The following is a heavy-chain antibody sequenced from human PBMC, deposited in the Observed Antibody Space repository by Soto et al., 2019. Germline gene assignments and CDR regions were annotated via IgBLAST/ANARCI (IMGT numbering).Heavy chain of an antibody. J-gene: IGHJ6*02. Sequence: PGESLKISCKGSGYSFTSYWIGWVRQMPGKGLEWMGIIYPGDSDTRYSPSFQGQVTISADKSISTAYLQWSSLKASDTAMYYCASHSGYSYGYGYYYYGMDVWGQGTTVTVSS. CDR1: GYSFTSYW. D-gene: IGHD5-18*01. V-gene: IGHV5-51*01. CDR2: IYPGDSDT. CDR3: ASHSGYSYGYGYYYYGMDV.